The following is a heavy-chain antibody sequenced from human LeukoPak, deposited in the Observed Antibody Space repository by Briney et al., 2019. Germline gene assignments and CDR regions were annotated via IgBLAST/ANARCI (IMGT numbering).Heavy chain of an antibody. CDR1: AYTFTSYG. J-gene: IGHJ4*02. CDR3: ARDSFRWELLRVFDY. CDR2: ISAYNGNT. V-gene: IGHV1-18*01. Sequence: GASVKVSCKASAYTFTSYGISWVRQAPGQGLEWMGWISAYNGNTNYAQKLQGRVTMTTDTSTSTAYMELRSLRSDDTAVYYCARDSFRWELLRVFDYWGQGTLVTVSS. D-gene: IGHD1-26*01.